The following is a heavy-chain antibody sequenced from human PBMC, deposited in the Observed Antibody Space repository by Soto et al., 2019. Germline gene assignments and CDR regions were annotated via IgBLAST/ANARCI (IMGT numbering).Heavy chain of an antibody. CDR2: ISYDGSNK. D-gene: IGHD3-22*01. Sequence: QVQLVESGGGVVQPGRSLRLSCAASGFTFSSYGMHWVRQAPGKGLEWVAVISYDGSNKYYADSVKGRFTISRDNSKNTLYLQMNSLRAEDTAVYYCANGGYYDYWGQGTLVTVSS. CDR1: GFTFSSYG. J-gene: IGHJ4*02. CDR3: ANGGYYDY. V-gene: IGHV3-30*18.